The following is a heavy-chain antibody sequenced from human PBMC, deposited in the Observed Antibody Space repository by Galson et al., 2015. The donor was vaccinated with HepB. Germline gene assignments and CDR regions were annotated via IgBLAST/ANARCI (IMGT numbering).Heavy chain of an antibody. Sequence: VKVSCKASGFTFTSSAMQWVRQARGQRLEWIGWIVVGSGNTNYAQKFQERVTITRDMSTSTAYMELSSLRSEDTAVYYCAAAQGVVVPAATFGGSTYYYYGMDVWGQGTTVTVSS. CDR1: GFTFTSSA. J-gene: IGHJ6*02. V-gene: IGHV1-58*02. D-gene: IGHD2-2*01. CDR3: AAAQGVVVPAATFGGSTYYYYGMDV. CDR2: IVVGSGNT.